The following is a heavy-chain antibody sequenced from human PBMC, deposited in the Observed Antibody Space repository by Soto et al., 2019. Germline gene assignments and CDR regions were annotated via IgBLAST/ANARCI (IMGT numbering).Heavy chain of an antibody. V-gene: IGHV3-23*01. CDR3: AKGGIGRAQGLDF. CDR1: GFTFSSYA. D-gene: IGHD2-21*01. Sequence: EVQLLESGGGLVQPGGSLRLSCAASGFTFSSYAMTWVRQAPGKGLEWISSISDGADGPYYADSVKGRFTISRDNSNIILSLQRNRLRGDDKAVYYCAKGGIGRAQGLDFWGQGTLVAVSS. J-gene: IGHJ4*02. CDR2: ISDGADGP.